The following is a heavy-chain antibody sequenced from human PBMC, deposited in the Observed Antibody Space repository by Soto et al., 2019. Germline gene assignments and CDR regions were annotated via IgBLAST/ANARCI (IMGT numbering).Heavy chain of an antibody. D-gene: IGHD6-19*01. CDR3: ARDGDASGWYHYGMDV. Sequence: HPGGSLRLSCAASGFTLSPFWMNWVRQAPGKGLEWVANIKQDGSEKYYVDSVKGRFIISRDNAKNSLYLHLNNLRAEDTAVYYCARDGDASGWYHYGMDVWGQGTLVTVSS. CDR1: GFTLSPFW. J-gene: IGHJ6*02. V-gene: IGHV3-7*01. CDR2: IKQDGSEK.